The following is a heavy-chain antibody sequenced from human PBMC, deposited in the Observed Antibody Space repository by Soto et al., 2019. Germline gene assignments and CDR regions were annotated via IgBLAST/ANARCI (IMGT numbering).Heavy chain of an antibody. CDR1: GYTFTNYY. CDR2: INPSGGST. CDR3: ARERSKYSSSGEPAD. J-gene: IGHJ4*02. V-gene: IGHV1-46*01. Sequence: ASVKVSCKASGYTFTNYYMHWVRQAPGQGLEWMGIINPSGGSTNYAQKFQGRVTMTRDTSTSTVYMELSSLTSEDTAVYYCARERSKYSSSGEPADWGQGTLVTVSS. D-gene: IGHD6-6*01.